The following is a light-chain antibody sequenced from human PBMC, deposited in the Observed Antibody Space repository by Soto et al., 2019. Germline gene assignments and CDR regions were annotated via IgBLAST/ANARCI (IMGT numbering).Light chain of an antibody. J-gene: IGLJ1*01. CDR1: SSDVGSYNL. Sequence: QSALTQPASVSGSPGQSITISCTGTSSDVGSYNLVSWYQQHPGKAPKLMIYEVSKRPSGVSNRFSGSKSGNTASLTVSGLQAEDEADYYCSSYAGSNNFGVFGTGTKLTV. CDR2: EVS. V-gene: IGLV2-14*02. CDR3: SSYAGSNNFGV.